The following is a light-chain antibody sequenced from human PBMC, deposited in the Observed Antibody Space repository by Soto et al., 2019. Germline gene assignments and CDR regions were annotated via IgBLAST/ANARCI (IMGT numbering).Light chain of an antibody. J-gene: IGLJ2*01. V-gene: IGLV2-8*01. Sequence: QLVLTQPPSASGSPGQSVTISCTGTSSDVGGFNFVSWYQQHPGKVPKLLIYEVRKRPSGVPDRFFASKSGNTASLTVSGLQPEDEADYFCTSYAGTNNYVIFGGGTQLTVL. CDR1: SSDVGGFNF. CDR3: TSYAGTNNYVI. CDR2: EVR.